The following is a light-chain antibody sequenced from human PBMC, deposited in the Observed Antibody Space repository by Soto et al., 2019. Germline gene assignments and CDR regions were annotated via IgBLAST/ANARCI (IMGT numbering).Light chain of an antibody. CDR2: AAS. CDR3: QQNLSVPRT. Sequence: DIQMTQSPRFLSASVGDRVTITCRASQNIRTYLTWYQQKPGKGPTVLIYAASTLQRGVPSRFSGSTTGTDFTLTITGLQPEDSATYYCQQNLSVPRTFGPGTKVEIK. V-gene: IGKV1-39*01. J-gene: IGKJ1*01. CDR1: QNIRTY.